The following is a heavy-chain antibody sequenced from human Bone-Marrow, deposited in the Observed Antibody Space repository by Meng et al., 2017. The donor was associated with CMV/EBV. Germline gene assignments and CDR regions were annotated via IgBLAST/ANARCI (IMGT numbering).Heavy chain of an antibody. V-gene: IGHV3-74*03. D-gene: IGHD7-27*01. CDR2: MYIDERRAPNT. CDR1: GFTLSDYW. Sequence: ETLSLTCAASGFTLSDYWMHWVRQAPGKGLMWVARMYIDERRAPNTMHADSVKGRFTIPSDNAKNTLYLQMNCLRVEDTAVYYCARSTASGTDYWGWGQGTLVTVSS. CDR3: ARSTASGTDYWG. J-gene: IGHJ4*02.